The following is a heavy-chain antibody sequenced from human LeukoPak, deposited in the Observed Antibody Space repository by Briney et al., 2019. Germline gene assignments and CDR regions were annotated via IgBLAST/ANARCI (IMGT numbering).Heavy chain of an antibody. Sequence: GGSLRLSCAASGFTVSSNYMSWVRQAPGKGLEWVSILYSGGSTNYADSVKGRFTISRDDSKNTLYLDMNSLRVDDSAVYYCARSSPGVGATWGQGTLDTVSS. CDR1: GFTVSSNY. J-gene: IGHJ4*02. D-gene: IGHD1-26*01. CDR3: ARSSPGVGAT. CDR2: LYSGGST. V-gene: IGHV3-53*01.